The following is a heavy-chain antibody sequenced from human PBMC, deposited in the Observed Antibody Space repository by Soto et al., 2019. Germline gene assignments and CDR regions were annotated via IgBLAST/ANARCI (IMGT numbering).Heavy chain of an antibody. V-gene: IGHV1-69*06. Sequence: ASVKVSCKASGGTFSSYAISWVRQAPGQGLEWMGGIIPIFGAANYAQKFQGRVTITADKSTSTAYMELSSLRSEDTAVYYCARGSLGIAAAGDYYYYGMDVWGQGTTVTVSS. CDR1: GGTFSSYA. D-gene: IGHD6-13*01. CDR3: ARGSLGIAAAGDYYYYGMDV. J-gene: IGHJ6*02. CDR2: IIPIFGAA.